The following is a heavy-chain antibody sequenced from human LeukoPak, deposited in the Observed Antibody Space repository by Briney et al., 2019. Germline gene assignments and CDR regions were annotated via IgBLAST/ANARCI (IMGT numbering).Heavy chain of an antibody. CDR1: GFTFSSYE. Sequence: GGSLRLSYAASGFTFSSYEMNWVRQAPGKGLEWVSYISSSGSTIYYADSVKGRFTISRDNAKNSLYLQMNSLRAEDTAVYYCARGSYGSGWYRYDYWGQGTLVTVSS. J-gene: IGHJ4*02. CDR3: ARGSYGSGWYRYDY. CDR2: ISSSGSTI. V-gene: IGHV3-48*03. D-gene: IGHD6-19*01.